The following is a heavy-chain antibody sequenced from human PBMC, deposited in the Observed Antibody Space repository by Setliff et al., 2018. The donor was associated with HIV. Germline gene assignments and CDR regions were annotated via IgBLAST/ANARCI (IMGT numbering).Heavy chain of an antibody. CDR2: IYSSGST. D-gene: IGHD3-3*02. J-gene: IGHJ3*02. V-gene: IGHV4-4*08. CDR3: AREHFWSGYYSYDAFDI. CDR1: GGSISGYY. Sequence: SETLSLTCSVSGGSISGYYWTWIRQPPGNGLEWIGYIYSSGSTNYNPSHKSRVTISVDTSKNQFSLKLSSVTAADTAVYYCAREHFWSGYYSYDAFDIWGQGTMVTVSS.